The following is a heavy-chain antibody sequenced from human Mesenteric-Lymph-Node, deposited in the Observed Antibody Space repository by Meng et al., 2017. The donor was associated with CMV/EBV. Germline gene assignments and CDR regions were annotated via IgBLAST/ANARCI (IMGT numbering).Heavy chain of an antibody. CDR3: ARSAIAARRASWFDP. V-gene: IGHV4-61*01. D-gene: IGHD6-6*01. J-gene: IGHJ5*02. CDR2: IYYSGYT. CDR1: GGSVSSGSYY. Sequence: SETLSLTCSVSGGSVSSGSYYWSWIRQPPGKGLEWIGYIYYSGYTNYNSSLKSRVTISVDTSKNQFSLKLSSVTAADTAVYYCARSAIAARRASWFDPWGQGTLVTVSS.